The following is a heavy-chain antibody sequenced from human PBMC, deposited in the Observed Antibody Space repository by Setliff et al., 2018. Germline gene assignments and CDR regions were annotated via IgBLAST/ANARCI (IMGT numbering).Heavy chain of an antibody. V-gene: IGHV1-69*05. CDR2: IIPIFGTA. D-gene: IGHD4-17*01. CDR3: AHDLTQSHDYGSNSDSP. Sequence: SVKVSCKASGGTFSSYAISWVRQAPGQGLEWMGGIIPIFGTANYAQKFQGRVTITTDESTSTAYMELSNLRSEDTAVYYCAHDLTQSHDYGSNSDSPWGQGTLVTVSS. CDR1: GGTFSSYA. J-gene: IGHJ5*02.